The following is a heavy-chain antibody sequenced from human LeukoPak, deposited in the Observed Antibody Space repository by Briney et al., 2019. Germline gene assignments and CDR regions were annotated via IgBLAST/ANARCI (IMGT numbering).Heavy chain of an antibody. CDR3: ARADILTGVNWFDP. D-gene: IGHD3-9*01. CDR1: GYTFTGYY. J-gene: IGHJ5*02. V-gene: IGHV1-2*02. Sequence: GASVKVSCKASGYTFTGYYIHWVRQAPGQGLEWMGWINPNSGGTNYAQKFQGRVTMTRDTSISTAYMELSRLRSDDTAVYYCARADILTGVNWFDPWGQGTLVTVSS. CDR2: INPNSGGT.